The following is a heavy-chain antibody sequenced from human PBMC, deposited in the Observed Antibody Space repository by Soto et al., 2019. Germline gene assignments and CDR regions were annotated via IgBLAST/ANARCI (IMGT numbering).Heavy chain of an antibody. CDR1: GYTFTSYY. D-gene: IGHD2-2*01. CDR2: INPSGGST. J-gene: IGHJ4*02. Sequence: ASVKVSCKASGYTFTSYYMHWVRQAPGQGLEWMGIINPSGGSTSYAPKFQGRVTMTRDTSTSTVYMELSSLRSEDTAVYYCARPLGYCISTSCSYYFDYWGQGTLVTVSS. CDR3: ARPLGYCISTSCSYYFDY. V-gene: IGHV1-46*01.